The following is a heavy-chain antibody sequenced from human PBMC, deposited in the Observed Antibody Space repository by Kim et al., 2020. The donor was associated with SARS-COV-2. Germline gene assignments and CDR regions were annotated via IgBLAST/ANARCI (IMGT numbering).Heavy chain of an antibody. Sequence: IFYAESVSGRFTMSRDNVENSLSLQMDSLTAEDTAVYYCTRDRPFSDFDYWGQGTLVTVSS. CDR3: TRDRPFSDFDY. J-gene: IGHJ4*02. CDR2: I. V-gene: IGHV3-21*06. D-gene: IGHD6-25*01.